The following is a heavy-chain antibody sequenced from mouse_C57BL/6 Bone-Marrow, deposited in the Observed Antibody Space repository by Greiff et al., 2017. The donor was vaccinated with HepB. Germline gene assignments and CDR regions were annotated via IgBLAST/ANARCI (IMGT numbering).Heavy chain of an antibody. V-gene: IGHV8-12*01. CDR1: GFSLSTSGMG. D-gene: IGHD1-1*01. CDR3: ARHDGFPYYYAMDY. CDR2: IYWDDDK. J-gene: IGHJ4*01. Sequence: LMESGPGILQSSQTLSLTCSFSGFSLSTSGMGVSWIRQPSGKGLEWLAHIYWDDDKRYNPSLKSRLTISKDTSRNQVFLKITSVDTADTATYYCARHDGFPYYYAMDYWGQGTSVTVSS.